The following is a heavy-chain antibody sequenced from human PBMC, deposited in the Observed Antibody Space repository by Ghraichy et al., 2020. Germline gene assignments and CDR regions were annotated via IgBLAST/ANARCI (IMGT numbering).Heavy chain of an antibody. CDR1: GFTFSNYY. CDR3: VADNWNNPDH. CDR2: INTDWSST. J-gene: IGHJ4*02. Sequence: GGSLRLSCAASGFTFSNYYMYWVRQVPGSGLVLVSTINTDWSSTGYAESVKGRFTISRDNAKNTLYLQMNMLRAGDTAIYYCVADNWNNPDHWGQGTLVTLSS. V-gene: IGHV3-74*01. D-gene: IGHD1/OR15-1a*01.